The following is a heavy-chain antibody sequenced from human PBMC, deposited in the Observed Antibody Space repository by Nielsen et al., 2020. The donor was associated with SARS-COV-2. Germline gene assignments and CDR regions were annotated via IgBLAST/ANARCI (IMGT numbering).Heavy chain of an antibody. Sequence: GESLKISCTASGFTFGDYAMSWVRQAPGKGLEWVGFTRSKAYGGTTEYAASVKGRFTISRDDSKSIAYLQMNSLKTEDTAVYYCTRDHLRFWDPYYYYGMDVWGQGTTVTVSS. CDR1: GFTFGDYA. V-gene: IGHV3-49*04. CDR3: TRDHLRFWDPYYYYGMDV. CDR2: TRSKAYGGTT. D-gene: IGHD3-3*01. J-gene: IGHJ6*02.